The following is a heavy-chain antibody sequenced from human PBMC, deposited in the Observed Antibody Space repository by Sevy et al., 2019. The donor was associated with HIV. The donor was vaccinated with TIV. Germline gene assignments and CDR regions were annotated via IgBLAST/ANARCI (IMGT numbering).Heavy chain of an antibody. Sequence: SETLSLTCTVSGGSVSNGSYYWSWIRQPPGKGLEWIGYIYYSGSTNYNPSLKSRVTISVDTSKNQFSLKLSSVTAADTAVYYCARATWQQLATNWFDPWGQGTLVTVSS. CDR1: GGSVSNGSYY. V-gene: IGHV4-61*01. D-gene: IGHD6-13*01. J-gene: IGHJ5*02. CDR2: IYYSGST. CDR3: ARATWQQLATNWFDP.